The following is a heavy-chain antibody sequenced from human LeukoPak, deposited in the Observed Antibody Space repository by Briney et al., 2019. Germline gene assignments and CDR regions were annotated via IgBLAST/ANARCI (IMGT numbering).Heavy chain of an antibody. Sequence: GGSLRLSCAASGFTFSNAWMSWVRQAPGKGLEWVSGISWNSGTIGYADSVKGRFTISRDNAKNSLYLQMNSLRPEDTALYYCAKDSGGFYFDYWGQGTLVTVSS. CDR1: GFTFSNAW. D-gene: IGHD1-26*01. J-gene: IGHJ4*02. CDR3: AKDSGGFYFDY. CDR2: ISWNSGTI. V-gene: IGHV3-9*01.